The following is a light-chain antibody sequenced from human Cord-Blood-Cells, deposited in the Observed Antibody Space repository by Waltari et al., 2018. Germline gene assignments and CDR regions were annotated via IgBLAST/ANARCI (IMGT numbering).Light chain of an antibody. CDR1: QSVSSN. Sequence: EIVMTQSPATLSVSPGERATLSCRASQSVSSNLAWYQQKPGQAPRLLIYGASTRATGIPARFSGSGSGTEFTLTISSLQSEDFAVYYCQQYNNWPPVPGPPDTFGRGTKLEIK. CDR2: GAS. V-gene: IGKV3-15*01. CDR3: QQYNNWPPVPGPPDT. J-gene: IGKJ2*01.